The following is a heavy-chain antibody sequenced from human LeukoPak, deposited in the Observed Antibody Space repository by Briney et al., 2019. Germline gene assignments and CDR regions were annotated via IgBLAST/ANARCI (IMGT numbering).Heavy chain of an antibody. V-gene: IGHV4-34*01. CDR1: GGSFSGYY. CDR2: INHSGST. Sequence: KASETLSLTCAVYGGSFSGYYWSWNRQPPGKGLEWIGEINHSGSTNYNPSLKSRVTISVDTSKNQFSLKLSSVTAADTAVYYCARGGGGIAARPYDYWGQGTLVTVSS. CDR3: ARGGGGIAARPYDY. J-gene: IGHJ4*02. D-gene: IGHD6-6*01.